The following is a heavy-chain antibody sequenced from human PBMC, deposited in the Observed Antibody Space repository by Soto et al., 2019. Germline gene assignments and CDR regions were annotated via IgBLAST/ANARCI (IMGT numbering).Heavy chain of an antibody. CDR1: GYTFTSYG. CDR3: ARRRLGYCSSTSCYDLDY. J-gene: IGHJ4*02. V-gene: IGHV1-18*01. D-gene: IGHD2-2*01. CDR2: ISAYNGNT. Sequence: EASVKVSCKASGYTFTSYGISWVRQAPGQGLEWMGWISAYNGNTNYAQKLQGRVTMTTDTSTSTAYMELRSLRSDDTAVYYCARRRLGYCSSTSCYDLDYWGQGTLVTVSS.